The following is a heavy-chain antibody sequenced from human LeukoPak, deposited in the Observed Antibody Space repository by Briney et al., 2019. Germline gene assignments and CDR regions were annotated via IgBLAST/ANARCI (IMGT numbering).Heavy chain of an antibody. V-gene: IGHV1-2*02. CDR2: INPNSGGT. CDR3: ARHRLRNRPIPWYFDL. Sequence: ASVKVSCKASGYTFTGYYMHWVRQAPGQGLEWMGWINPNSGGTNYAQKFQGRVTMTRDTSISTAYMELSRLRSDDTAVYYCARHRLRNRPIPWYFDLWGRGTLVTVSS. D-gene: IGHD3-16*02. CDR1: GYTFTGYY. J-gene: IGHJ2*01.